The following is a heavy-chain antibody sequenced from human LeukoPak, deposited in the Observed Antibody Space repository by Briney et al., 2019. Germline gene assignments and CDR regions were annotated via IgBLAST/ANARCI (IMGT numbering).Heavy chain of an antibody. CDR1: GGSINKYY. CDR2: VHDSAGT. J-gene: IGHJ4*02. V-gene: IGHV4-59*01. D-gene: IGHD3-9*01. CDR3: AKGRKDFDTNLGPFDS. Sequence: PSETLSFTCTVSGGSINKYYWSWIRQSPGKGLEWLGYVHDSAGTIYNPSLKSRVTISVGTSKTQFSLKVTSVTTADTAVYYCAKGRKDFDTNLGPFDSWGQGILVTVSS.